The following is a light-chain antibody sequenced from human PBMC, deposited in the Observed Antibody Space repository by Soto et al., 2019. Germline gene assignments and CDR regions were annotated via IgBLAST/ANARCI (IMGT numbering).Light chain of an antibody. CDR1: QSINNW. J-gene: IGKJ4*01. V-gene: IGKV1-5*03. CDR3: QQYDSYPLT. CDR2: KAS. Sequence: DIQMTQSPSTLSASVGDRVTITCRASQSINNWLAWYQQKPGKAPNLLIYKASTLESGVPSRFSGSGSGTDFTLTVSSLQPDDFATYYCQQYDSYPLTFGGGTKVDIK.